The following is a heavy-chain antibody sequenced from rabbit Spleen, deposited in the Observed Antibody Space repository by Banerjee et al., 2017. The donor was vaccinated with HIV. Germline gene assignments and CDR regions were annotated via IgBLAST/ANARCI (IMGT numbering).Heavy chain of an antibody. CDR1: GIDFSSKYY. J-gene: IGHJ4*01. CDR3: ARTDYYHYGDYDL. CDR2: IYTDSGRT. V-gene: IGHV1S40*01. D-gene: IGHD2-1*01. Sequence: QSLEESGGDLVKPEGSLTLTCTASGIDFSSKYYMCWVRQAPGKGLEWIGCIYTDSGRTDYASWAKGRFTISKTSSTTVTLQMTSLTAADTATYFCARTDYYHYGDYDLWGPGTLVTVS.